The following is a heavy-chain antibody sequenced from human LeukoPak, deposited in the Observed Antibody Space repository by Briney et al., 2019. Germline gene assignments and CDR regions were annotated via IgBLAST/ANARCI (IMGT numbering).Heavy chain of an antibody. CDR2: IYPGDSDT. Sequence: GESLKISCKGSGYSFTSYWIGWVRQMPGKGLEWMGIIYPGDSDTRYSPSFQGQVTISADKSIRIAYLQWSSLKASDTAMYYCARSQGYCSGDSCLQGDWFDPWGQGTLVTVSS. V-gene: IGHV5-51*01. J-gene: IGHJ5*02. D-gene: IGHD2-15*01. CDR1: GYSFTSYW. CDR3: ARSQGYCSGDSCLQGDWFDP.